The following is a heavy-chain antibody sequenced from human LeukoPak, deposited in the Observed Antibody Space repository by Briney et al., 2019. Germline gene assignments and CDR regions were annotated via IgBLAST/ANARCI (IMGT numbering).Heavy chain of an antibody. V-gene: IGHV1-2*02. Sequence: ASVKVSCKASGYTFTGYYMHWVRQAPGQGLEWMGWINPNSGGTNYAQKFQGRVTMTRDTSISTAYMELSRLRSDDTAVYYCAREGRGYYDSSGYYWWGQGTLVTVSS. J-gene: IGHJ4*02. CDR2: INPNSGGT. D-gene: IGHD3-22*01. CDR1: GYTFTGYY. CDR3: AREGRGYYDSSGYYW.